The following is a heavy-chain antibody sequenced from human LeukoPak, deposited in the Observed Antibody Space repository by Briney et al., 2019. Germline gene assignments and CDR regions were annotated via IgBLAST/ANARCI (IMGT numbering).Heavy chain of an antibody. CDR3: ARSVEGYCSGGSCYYYSYYMDV. D-gene: IGHD2-15*01. Sequence: SETLSLTCTVSGGSISSYYWSWIRQPPGKGLEWIGYIYYSGSTNSNPSLKSRVTISVDTSKNQFSLKLSSVTAADTAVYYCARSVEGYCSGGSCYYYSYYMDVWGKGTTVTVSS. J-gene: IGHJ6*03. CDR1: GGSISSYY. V-gene: IGHV4-59*01. CDR2: IYYSGST.